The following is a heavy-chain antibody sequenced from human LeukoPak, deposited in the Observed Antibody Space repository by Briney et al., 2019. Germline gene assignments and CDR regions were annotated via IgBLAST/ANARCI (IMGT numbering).Heavy chain of an antibody. CDR1: GFTFSSYA. V-gene: IGHV3-23*01. CDR2: ISGSGGST. Sequence: GRSLRLSCAASGFTFSSYAMSWVRQAPGKGLEWVSAISGSGGSTYYADSVKGRFTISRDNSKNTLYLQMNSLRAEDTAVYYCAKDRRYSSSPLDYWGQGTLVTVSS. J-gene: IGHJ4*02. CDR3: AKDRRYSSSPLDY. D-gene: IGHD6-13*01.